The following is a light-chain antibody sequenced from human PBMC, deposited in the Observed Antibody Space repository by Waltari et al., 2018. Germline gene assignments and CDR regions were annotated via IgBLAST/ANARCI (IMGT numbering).Light chain of an antibody. CDR2: GAS. Sequence: EIVMTQSPATLPVSPGERATLSCRASQRVGVDLAWYQQKPGQAPRLLIYGASNRATGIPARFSGSGSGTEFTLTINSLQSEDFAIYYCQQYNKWPPYTFGQGTKLESK. CDR3: QQYNKWPPYT. J-gene: IGKJ2*01. CDR1: QRVGVD. V-gene: IGKV3D-15*01.